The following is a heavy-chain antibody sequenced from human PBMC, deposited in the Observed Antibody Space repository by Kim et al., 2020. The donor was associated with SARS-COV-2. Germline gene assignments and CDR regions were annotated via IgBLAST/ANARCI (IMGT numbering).Heavy chain of an antibody. CDR3: ARGGDILTGYDAQIDY. CDR1: GGSISSYY. D-gene: IGHD3-9*01. CDR2: IYYSGST. Sequence: SETLSLTCTVSGGSISSYYWSWIRQPPGKGLEWIGYIYYSGSTNYNPSLKSRVTISVDTSKNQFSLKLSSVTAADTAVYYCARGGDILTGYDAQIDYWGQGTLVTVSS. V-gene: IGHV4-59*01. J-gene: IGHJ4*02.